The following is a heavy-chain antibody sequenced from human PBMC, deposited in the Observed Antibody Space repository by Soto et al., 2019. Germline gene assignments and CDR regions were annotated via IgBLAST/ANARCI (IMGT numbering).Heavy chain of an antibody. CDR3: ARLPGSGINPPFDY. Sequence: SETLSLTCAVSGDSISPHYWSWVRQPPGKGLEFIGYIHYSGSAVYNPSHKSRVTISLDTSKNQFSLKITSVTAADTSVYYCARLPGSGINPPFDYWGQGMLVTVSS. V-gene: IGHV4-59*08. CDR2: IHYSGSA. CDR1: GDSISPHY. J-gene: IGHJ4*02. D-gene: IGHD1-26*01.